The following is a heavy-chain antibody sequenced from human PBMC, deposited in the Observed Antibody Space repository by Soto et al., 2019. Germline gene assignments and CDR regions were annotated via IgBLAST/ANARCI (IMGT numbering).Heavy chain of an antibody. Sequence: ASVKVSCKASGGTFSSYAISWVRQAPGQGLEWVGGIIPIFGTANYAQKFQGRVTITADESTSTAYMELSSLRSEDTAVYYCASRPAEWLRFFPFDPWGQGTLVTVSS. CDR2: IIPIFGTA. V-gene: IGHV1-69*13. CDR1: GGTFSSYA. CDR3: ASRPAEWLRFFPFDP. J-gene: IGHJ5*02. D-gene: IGHD5-12*01.